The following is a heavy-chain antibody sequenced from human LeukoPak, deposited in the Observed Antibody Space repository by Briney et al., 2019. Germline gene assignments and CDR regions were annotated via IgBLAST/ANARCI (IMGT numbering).Heavy chain of an antibody. CDR1: GGSISSYY. CDR3: ARDLKQQLVLGAFDI. D-gene: IGHD6-13*01. CDR2: FYYSGST. V-gene: IGHV4-59*01. Sequence: SETLSLTCTVSGGSISSYYWSWIRQPPGKGLERIGYFYYSGSTNYNPSLKSRVTISVDTSKNQFSLKLSSATAADTAVYYCARDLKQQLVLGAFDIWGQGTMVTVSS. J-gene: IGHJ3*02.